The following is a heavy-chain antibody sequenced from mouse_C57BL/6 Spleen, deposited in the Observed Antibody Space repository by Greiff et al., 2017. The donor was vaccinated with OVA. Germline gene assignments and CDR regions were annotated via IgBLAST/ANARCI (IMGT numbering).Heavy chain of an antibody. D-gene: IGHD2-3*01. V-gene: IGHV6-3*01. CDR2: IRLKSDNYAT. J-gene: IGHJ4*01. CDR1: GFTFSNYW. Sequence: EVQLQESGGGLVQPGGSMKLSCVASGFTFSNYWMNWVRQSPEKGLEWVAQIRLKSDNYATHYAESVKGRFTISRDDSKSSVYLQMNNLRAEDTGIYYCTEDGYYGLAMDYWGQGTSVTVSS. CDR3: TEDGYYGLAMDY.